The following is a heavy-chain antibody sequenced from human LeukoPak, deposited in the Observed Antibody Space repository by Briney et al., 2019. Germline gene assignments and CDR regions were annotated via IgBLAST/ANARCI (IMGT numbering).Heavy chain of an antibody. CDR1: GFTFSSYT. J-gene: IGHJ6*03. V-gene: IGHV3-48*01. CDR3: ARVRRETKRSLGRTTEYSYYYNMDV. D-gene: IGHD1/OR15-1a*01. Sequence: GGSLRLSCAASGFTFSSYTMNWVRQAPGKGLEGVSYIGSSSSTIYYADSVRGRFTISRDNAKNPLYLQMNNLRAEDTAVYYCARVRRETKRSLGRTTEYSYYYNMDVWGKGTTVTVSS. CDR2: IGSSSSTI.